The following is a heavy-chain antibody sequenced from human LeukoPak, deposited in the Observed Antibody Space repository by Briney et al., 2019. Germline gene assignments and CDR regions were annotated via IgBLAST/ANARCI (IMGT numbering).Heavy chain of an antibody. CDR1: GYTFTSYD. CDR3: ARGQRYCTNGVCSSGAHFDY. CDR2: MNPNSGNT. D-gene: IGHD2-8*01. Sequence: ASVKVSCKASGYTFTSYDINWVRQATGQGLEWMGWMNPNSGNTGYAQKLQGRVTMTRNTSISTAYMELSSLRSEDTAVYYCARGQRYCTNGVCSSGAHFDYWGQGTLVTVSS. J-gene: IGHJ4*02. V-gene: IGHV1-8*01.